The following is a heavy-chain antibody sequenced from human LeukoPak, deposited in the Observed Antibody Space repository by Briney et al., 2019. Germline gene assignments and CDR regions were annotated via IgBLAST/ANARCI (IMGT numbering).Heavy chain of an antibody. J-gene: IGHJ4*02. V-gene: IGHV3-74*01. CDR3: ARVSSSSWWALDY. Sequence: PGGSLRLSCAASGFTFSSYWMHWVRQAPGKGLVWVSRTNTDGSSTSYADSVKGRFTISRDNAKNTLYLQMNSLRAEDTAVYYCARVSSSSWWALDYWGQGTLVTVSS. CDR1: GFTFSSYW. D-gene: IGHD6-13*01. CDR2: TNTDGSST.